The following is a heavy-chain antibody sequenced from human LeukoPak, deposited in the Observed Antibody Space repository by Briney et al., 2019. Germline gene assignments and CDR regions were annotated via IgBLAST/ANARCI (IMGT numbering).Heavy chain of an antibody. J-gene: IGHJ4*02. CDR1: GGSVSSYY. V-gene: IGHV4-59*05. D-gene: IGHD2-2*01. CDR2: IYYSGST. CDR3: ARQDTRGDFDY. Sequence: TETLSLTCSVSGGSVSSYYWSWIRQPPGKGLEWIGSIYYSGSTYYNPSLKSRVTISVDTSKNQFSLKLSSVTAADTAVYYCARQDTRGDFDYWGQGTLVTVSS.